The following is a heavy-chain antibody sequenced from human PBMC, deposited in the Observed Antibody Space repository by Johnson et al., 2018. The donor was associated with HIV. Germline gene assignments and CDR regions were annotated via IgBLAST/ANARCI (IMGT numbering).Heavy chain of an antibody. V-gene: IGHV3-53*01. D-gene: IGHD3-22*01. CDR3: ARPWLGAFDI. Sequence: EVQVVESGGGLIQPGGSLRLSCAASGFTVSSIYMNWVRQAPGKGLEWVSVIYSGGSTYYADSVKGRFTISRDNSKNTLYLQMNSLRAEDTAVYYCARPWLGAFDIWGQGTMVTVSS. CDR1: GFTVSSIY. CDR2: IYSGGST. J-gene: IGHJ3*02.